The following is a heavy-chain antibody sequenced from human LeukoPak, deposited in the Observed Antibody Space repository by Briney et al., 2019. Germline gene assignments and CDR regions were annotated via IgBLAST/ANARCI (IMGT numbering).Heavy chain of an antibody. D-gene: IGHD3-10*01. CDR1: GGTFSSYA. CDR3: ARSGFGELTRWFDP. J-gene: IGHJ5*02. V-gene: IGHV1-69*05. CDR2: IIPIFGTA. Sequence: SVKVSCKASGGTFSSYAISWMRQAPGQGLEWMGRIIPIFGTANYAQKFQGRVTITTDESTSTAYMELSSLRSEDTAVYYCARSGFGELTRWFDPWGQGTLVTVSS.